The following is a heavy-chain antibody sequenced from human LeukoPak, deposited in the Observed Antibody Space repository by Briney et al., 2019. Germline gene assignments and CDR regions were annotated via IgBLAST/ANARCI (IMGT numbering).Heavy chain of an antibody. Sequence: GGSLRLSCAASGFTFSSYSMNWVRQAPGKGLEWVSYISSSSSTIYYADSVKGRFTISRDNAKNSLYLQMNSLRAEDTAVYYCARGRVGAMYYFDYWGQGTQVTVSS. J-gene: IGHJ4*02. CDR1: GFTFSSYS. D-gene: IGHD1-26*01. CDR2: ISSSSSTI. V-gene: IGHV3-48*01. CDR3: ARGRVGAMYYFDY.